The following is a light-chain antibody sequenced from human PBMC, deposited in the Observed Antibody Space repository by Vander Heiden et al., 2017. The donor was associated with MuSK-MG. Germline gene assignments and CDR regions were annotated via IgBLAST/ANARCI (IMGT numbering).Light chain of an antibody. V-gene: IGKV1-39*01. J-gene: IGKJ1*01. CDR1: QSVNTY. CDR3: QQSYNIPWT. CDR2: AVS. Sequence: DIQVTQSPPSLSASIEDTITLTCRTSQSVNTYFNWYQQRPGKAPQLLIYAVSSLQTGVPSRFSGRGSGTDFTLTISGLQPEDVATYFCQQSYNIPWTFGAGTKVE.